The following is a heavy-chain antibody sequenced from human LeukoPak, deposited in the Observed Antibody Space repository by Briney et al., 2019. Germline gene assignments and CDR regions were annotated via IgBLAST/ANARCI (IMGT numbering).Heavy chain of an antibody. D-gene: IGHD2-15*01. Sequence: SQTLSLTCTVSGGSISSGDFYWSWIRQPPGKGLEWIGNIYYSGTTFYNPSLKNRVTISVDTSKNQFSLELSSVTAADTAVYYCARDRGGSRNWFDPWGQGILVTVSS. J-gene: IGHJ5*02. V-gene: IGHV4-30-4*08. CDR1: GGSISSGDFY. CDR2: IYYSGTT. CDR3: ARDRGGSRNWFDP.